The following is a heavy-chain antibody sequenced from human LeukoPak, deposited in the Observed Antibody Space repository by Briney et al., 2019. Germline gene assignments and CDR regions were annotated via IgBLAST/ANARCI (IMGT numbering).Heavy chain of an antibody. CDR3: ARVRVVPAAMYFYYYYMDV. Sequence: ASVKVSCKASGYTFTSYDINWVRQATGQGLEWMGWMNPNSGNTGYAQKFQGRVTITRNTSISTAYMELSSLRSEDTAVYYCARVRVVPAAMYFYYYYMDVWGKGTTVTVSS. J-gene: IGHJ6*03. D-gene: IGHD2-2*01. V-gene: IGHV1-8*03. CDR1: GYTFTSYD. CDR2: MNPNSGNT.